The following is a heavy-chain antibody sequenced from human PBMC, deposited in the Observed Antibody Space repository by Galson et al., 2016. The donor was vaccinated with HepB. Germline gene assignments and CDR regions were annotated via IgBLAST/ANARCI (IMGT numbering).Heavy chain of an antibody. CDR3: ARRLGYCTSSSCPPWFDP. CDR2: IDPSDSYT. D-gene: IGHD2-2*01. CDR1: GYSFTNYW. J-gene: IGHJ5*02. V-gene: IGHV5-10-1*01. Sequence: QSGAEVKKPGESLRISRKGSGYSFTNYWISWVRQMPGKGLEWMGRIDPSDSYTNYSPSFQGHVTISADKSTSTAYLQWSSLKASDTAMYYCARRLGYCTSSSCPPWFDPWGQGTLVSVSS.